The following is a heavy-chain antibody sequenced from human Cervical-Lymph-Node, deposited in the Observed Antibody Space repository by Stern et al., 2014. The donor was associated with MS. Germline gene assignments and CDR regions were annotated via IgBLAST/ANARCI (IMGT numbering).Heavy chain of an antibody. V-gene: IGHV3-30-3*01. CDR3: AREDCSGGSCRGMDV. Sequence: QVQLVQSGGDVVQPGRSLRLSCAASRFSFSDYAMHWVRQAPGKGLEWVAGISYDGRSKSYADSVKGRFTISTDNSTNTVYVKLNSLRAEDTAVYYCAREDCSGGSCRGMDVWGQGTTVTVSS. CDR2: ISYDGRSK. D-gene: IGHD2-15*01. J-gene: IGHJ6*02. CDR1: RFSFSDYA.